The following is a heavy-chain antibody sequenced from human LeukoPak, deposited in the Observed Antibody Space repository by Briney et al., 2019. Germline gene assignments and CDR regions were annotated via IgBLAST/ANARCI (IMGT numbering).Heavy chain of an antibody. D-gene: IGHD6-19*01. CDR2: IYYSAST. CDR1: GGSISSYY. CDR3: ARAPRDSSGWYPFDY. J-gene: IGHJ4*02. V-gene: IGHV4-59*01. Sequence: PSETLSLTCTVSGGSISSYYWSWIRQPPGKGLEWIGYIYYSASTNYTPSLKSRVTISVDTSKNQFSMKLSSVTAADTAVYYCARAPRDSSGWYPFDYWGQGTLVTVSS.